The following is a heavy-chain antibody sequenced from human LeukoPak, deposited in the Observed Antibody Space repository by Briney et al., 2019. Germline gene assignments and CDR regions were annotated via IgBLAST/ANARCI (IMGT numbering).Heavy chain of an antibody. Sequence: SETLSLTCTVSGGSISSYYWSWIRQPAGKGLEWIGRIYTSGSTNYNPSLKSRVTMSVDTSKNQFSLKLSSVTAADTAVYYCATGFGELFRQYYYYYYMDVWGKGTTVTVSS. D-gene: IGHD3-10*01. CDR2: IYTSGST. J-gene: IGHJ6*03. CDR3: ATGFGELFRQYYYYYYMDV. V-gene: IGHV4-4*07. CDR1: GGSISSYY.